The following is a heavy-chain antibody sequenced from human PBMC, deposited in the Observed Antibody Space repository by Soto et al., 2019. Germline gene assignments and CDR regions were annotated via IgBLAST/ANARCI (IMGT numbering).Heavy chain of an antibody. V-gene: IGHV4-59*01. D-gene: IGHD6-13*01. J-gene: IGHJ4*02. CDR1: GGSISSNY. Sequence: SETLSLTCTVSGGSISSNYWTWIRQPPGKGLEWIGYVYNSGSTNYNPSLKSRVTISEDTSKSQFSLKVNSMTAADTAVYYCAGYRREAVAGYTLDNWGQGTLVTVSS. CDR2: VYNSGST. CDR3: AGYRREAVAGYTLDN.